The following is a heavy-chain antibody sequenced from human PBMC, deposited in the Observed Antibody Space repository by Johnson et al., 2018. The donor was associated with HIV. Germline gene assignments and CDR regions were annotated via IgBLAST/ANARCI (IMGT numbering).Heavy chain of an antibody. CDR3: ARDGTWELHRHAFDI. V-gene: IGHV3-66*02. J-gene: IGHJ3*02. Sequence: MMLVESGGGLVQPGGSLRLSCAASGFTVSSNYMSWVRQAPGMGLQWVAGIYSGGGTQYADSVKGRFAISRDNSKNSLYLQMNSLRAEDTAGYDCARDGTWELHRHAFDIWGQGTMVTVSS. CDR2: IYSGGGT. CDR1: GFTVSSNY. D-gene: IGHD1-26*01.